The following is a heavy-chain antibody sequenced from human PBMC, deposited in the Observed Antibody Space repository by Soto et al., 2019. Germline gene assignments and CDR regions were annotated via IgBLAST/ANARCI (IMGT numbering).Heavy chain of an antibody. J-gene: IGHJ5*02. Sequence: AGGSLRLSCAASGFTFSSYAMSWVRQAPGKGLEWVSAISGSGGSTYYADSVKGRFTISRDNSKNTLYLQMNSLRAEDTAVYYCAKASSIAARANWFDPWGQGTLVTVSS. CDR3: AKASSIAARANWFDP. CDR2: ISGSGGST. CDR1: GFTFSSYA. D-gene: IGHD6-6*01. V-gene: IGHV3-23*01.